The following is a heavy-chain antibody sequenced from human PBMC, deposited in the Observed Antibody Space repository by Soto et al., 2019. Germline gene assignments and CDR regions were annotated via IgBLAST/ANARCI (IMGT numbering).Heavy chain of an antibody. CDR3: ARDDKHCSSTSCPFDY. J-gene: IGHJ4*02. CDR2: ISAYNGNT. V-gene: IGHV1-18*01. CDR1: GYTFTSYG. D-gene: IGHD2-2*01. Sequence: QVQLVQSGAEVKKPGASVKVSCKASGYTFTSYGISWVRQAPGQGLEWMGWISAYNGNTNYAKKLQGRITMTTDTSTSTAYMELRSLRSDDTAVYYCARDDKHCSSTSCPFDYWGQGTLVTVSS.